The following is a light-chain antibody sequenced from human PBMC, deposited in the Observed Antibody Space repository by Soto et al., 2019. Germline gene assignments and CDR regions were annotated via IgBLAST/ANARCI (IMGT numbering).Light chain of an antibody. Sequence: DIVMTQSPDSLAVSLGERATINCTSSQSVLYSSNNKNYLAWYQQKPGQPPNLLIYWASTRESGVPARFSGSGSGTDFTLNISSLQAEDVAVYYCQQYYSTPRSTFGPGTKVDIK. CDR2: WAS. CDR1: QSVLYSSNNKNY. CDR3: QQYYSTPRST. V-gene: IGKV4-1*01. J-gene: IGKJ3*01.